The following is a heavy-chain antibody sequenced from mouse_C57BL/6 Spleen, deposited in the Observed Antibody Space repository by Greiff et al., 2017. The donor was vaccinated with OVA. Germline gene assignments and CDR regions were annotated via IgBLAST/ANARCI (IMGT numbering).Heavy chain of an antibody. CDR2: ISDGGSYT. CDR3: ARDNRDYSNYFDY. Sequence: EVQLMESGGGLVKPGGSLKLSCAASGFTFSSYAMSWVRQTPEKRLEWVATISDGGSYTYYPDNVKGRFTISRDNAKNNLYLQMSHLKSEDTAMYYCARDNRDYSNYFDYWGQGTTLTVSS. CDR1: GFTFSSYA. J-gene: IGHJ2*01. D-gene: IGHD2-5*01. V-gene: IGHV5-4*01.